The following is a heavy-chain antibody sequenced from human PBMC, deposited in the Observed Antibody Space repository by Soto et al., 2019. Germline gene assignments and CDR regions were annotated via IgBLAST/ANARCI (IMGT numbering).Heavy chain of an antibody. D-gene: IGHD1-26*01. CDR2: TRHDGSNT. CDR1: GFTFSGYG. J-gene: IGHJ4*02. Sequence: QVQLVESGGGVVQPGRSLRLSCAASGFTFSGYGMHWVRQAPGKGLEWVAITRHDGSNTYYADSVRGRFTISRDNSEKTLYLQMDSLRAEDTAVYYCARDGVGATTFFGYFGYWGQGTLVTVSS. V-gene: IGHV3-33*01. CDR3: ARDGVGATTFFGYFGY.